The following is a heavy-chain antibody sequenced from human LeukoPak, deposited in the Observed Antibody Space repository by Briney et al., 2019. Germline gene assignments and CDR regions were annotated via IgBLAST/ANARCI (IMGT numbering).Heavy chain of an antibody. Sequence: PSETLSLTCTVPGGSIGSYYWSWIRQPPGKGLEWIAYISDIGSINYNPSLKSRVTISLDTSKNQFSLKLSSVTAADTAVYYCAGHHPRNTVDFWGQGTLVTVSS. CDR2: ISDIGSI. J-gene: IGHJ4*02. V-gene: IGHV4-59*08. CDR1: GGSIGSYY. CDR3: AGHHPRNTVDF. D-gene: IGHD2-8*02.